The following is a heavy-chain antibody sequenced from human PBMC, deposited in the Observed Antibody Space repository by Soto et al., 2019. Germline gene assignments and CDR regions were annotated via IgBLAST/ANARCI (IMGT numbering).Heavy chain of an antibody. V-gene: IGHV1-69*13. Sequence: ASVKVSCKASGGTFSSYSISWVLQAPGEGLEWMGGIIPIFGTANYAQKFQGRVTITADESTSTAYMELSSLRSEDTAVYYCARDFRQNNYDFWSGNGMDVWGQGTTVTVSS. J-gene: IGHJ6*02. D-gene: IGHD3-3*01. CDR2: IIPIFGTA. CDR1: GGTFSSYS. CDR3: ARDFRQNNYDFWSGNGMDV.